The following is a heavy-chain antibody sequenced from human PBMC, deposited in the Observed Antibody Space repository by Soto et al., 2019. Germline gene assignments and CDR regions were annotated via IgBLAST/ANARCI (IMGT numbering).Heavy chain of an antibody. CDR2: ISPYNGNT. CDR3: AGDQTKWLTDAFDI. V-gene: IGHV1-18*01. D-gene: IGHD5-12*01. Sequence: HVQLVQSGAEVKKPGASLKVSCKASGYTFISYGVSWVRQAPGQGLEWLGWISPYNGNTNYAQKFQGRNTKTTDTTTSTVFLDSRGLRTEEPAVYYCAGDQTKWLTDAFDIWGQGTMVVVSS. J-gene: IGHJ3*02. CDR1: GYTFISYG.